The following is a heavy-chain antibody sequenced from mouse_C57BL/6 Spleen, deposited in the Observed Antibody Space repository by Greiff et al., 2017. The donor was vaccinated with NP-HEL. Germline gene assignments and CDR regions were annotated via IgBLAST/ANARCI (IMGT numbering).Heavy chain of an antibody. CDR1: GYTFISYW. Sequence: QVQLQQPGTELVKPGASVRLSCKASGYTFISYWMHWVKQRPGQGLEWIGNINPTNGGTNYNEKFKSKATLTVDKSSSTAYMQLTSLTSEDSAVYYCARIYYYGSSYVKAMDYWGQGTSVTVSS. D-gene: IGHD1-1*01. J-gene: IGHJ4*01. V-gene: IGHV1-53*01. CDR3: ARIYYYGSSYVKAMDY. CDR2: INPTNGGT.